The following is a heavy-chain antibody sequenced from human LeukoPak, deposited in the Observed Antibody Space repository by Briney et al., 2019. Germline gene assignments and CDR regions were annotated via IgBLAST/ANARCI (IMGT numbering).Heavy chain of an antibody. V-gene: IGHV4-61*02. J-gene: IGHJ4*02. CDR3: ARGGYCGGDCYFYY. CDR1: GGSISSGSYY. CDR2: VYSSGST. Sequence: SETLSLTCTVSGGSISSGSYYWSWIRQPAGEGLEWIGRVYSSGSTNYNPSLKSRVSISVDTSKNQFSLRLSSVTAADTAVYYCARGGYCGGDCYFYYWGQGTLVTVSS. D-gene: IGHD2-21*02.